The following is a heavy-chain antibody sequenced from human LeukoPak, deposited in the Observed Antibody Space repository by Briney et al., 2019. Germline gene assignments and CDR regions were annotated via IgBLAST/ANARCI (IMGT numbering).Heavy chain of an antibody. CDR1: GFTFSSYW. V-gene: IGHV3-7*01. CDR3: ARVLWLYSSSWILGGFDI. D-gene: IGHD6-13*01. Sequence: GGSLRHSCAASGFTFSSYWMSWVRQAPGKGLEWVANIKQDGSEKYYVDSVKGRFTISRDNAKNSLYLQMNSLRAEGTAVYYCARVLWLYSSSWILGGFDIWGQGTMVTVSS. J-gene: IGHJ3*02. CDR2: IKQDGSEK.